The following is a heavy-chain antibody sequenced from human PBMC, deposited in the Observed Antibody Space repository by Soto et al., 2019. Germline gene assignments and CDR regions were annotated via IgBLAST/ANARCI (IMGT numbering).Heavy chain of an antibody. Sequence: EVQLVESGGGLVQPGGSLRLSCVDSGFTFSSYWMSWVRQAPVKGLEWVGNIKQDGSEENYVDSVKGRFTISRDNAKNSRYLEMNSLRAEDTAVCYCARRAASGRGWDVWGQGTTVVVSS. CDR1: GFTFSSYW. V-gene: IGHV3-7*01. J-gene: IGHJ6*02. CDR2: IKQDGSEE. CDR3: ARRAASGRGWDV. D-gene: IGHD6-13*01.